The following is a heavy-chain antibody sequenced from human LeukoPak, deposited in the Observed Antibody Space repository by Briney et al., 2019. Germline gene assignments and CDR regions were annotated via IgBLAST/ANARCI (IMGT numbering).Heavy chain of an antibody. Sequence: ASVKVSCKASGGTFSSYAISWVRQSPGQGLEWMGGIIPIFGTANYAQKFQGRVTITADESTSTAYMELSSLRSEDTAVYYCARGGAIVGATPFDYWCQGTLVTVSS. CDR1: GGTFSSYA. J-gene: IGHJ4*02. CDR3: ARGGAIVGATPFDY. V-gene: IGHV1-69*13. CDR2: IIPIFGTA. D-gene: IGHD1-26*01.